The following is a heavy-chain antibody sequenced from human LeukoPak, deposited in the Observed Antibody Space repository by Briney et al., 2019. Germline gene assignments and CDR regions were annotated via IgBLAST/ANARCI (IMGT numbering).Heavy chain of an antibody. V-gene: IGHV4-34*01. CDR1: VGSFSGYY. D-gene: IGHD3-9*01. CDR2: INHSGST. CDR3: ARGYDILKAFDY. J-gene: IGHJ4*02. Sequence: KPSETLSLTCAVYVGSFSGYYWSWIRQPPGKGLEWIGEINHSGSTNSNPSLKSRVTISVDTSKNQFSLKLSSVTAADPAVYYCARGYDILKAFDYWGQGTLVTVSS.